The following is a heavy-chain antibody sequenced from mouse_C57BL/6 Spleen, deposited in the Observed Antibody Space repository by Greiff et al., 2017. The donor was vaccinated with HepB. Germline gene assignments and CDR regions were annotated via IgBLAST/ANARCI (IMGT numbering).Heavy chain of an antibody. V-gene: IGHV1-80*01. CDR2: IYPGDGDT. Sequence: VQLQQSGAELVKPGASVKISCKASGYAFSSYWMNWVKQRPGKGLEWIGQIYPGDGDTNYNGKFKGKATLTADKSSSTAYMQLSSLTSEDSAVYFCAREAPITTVVDAMDYWGQGTSVTVSS. J-gene: IGHJ4*01. CDR3: AREAPITTVVDAMDY. D-gene: IGHD1-1*01. CDR1: GYAFSSYW.